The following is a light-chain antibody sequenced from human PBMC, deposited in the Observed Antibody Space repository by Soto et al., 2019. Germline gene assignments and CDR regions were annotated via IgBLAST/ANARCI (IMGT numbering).Light chain of an antibody. CDR3: NSFTSSSTLV. CDR2: EVS. J-gene: IGLJ2*01. V-gene: IGLV2-14*01. Sequence: QSVLTQPASVSGSPGQSITFSCTGTSSDIGAYDYVSWYQQHPGKAPKLIIYEVSNRPSGVSNRFSGSKSGNTASLTISGLQAEDEADYYCNSFTSSSTLVFAGGTKVTVL. CDR1: SSDIGAYDY.